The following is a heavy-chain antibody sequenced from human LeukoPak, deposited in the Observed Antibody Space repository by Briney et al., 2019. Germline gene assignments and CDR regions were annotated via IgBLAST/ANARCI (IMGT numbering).Heavy chain of an antibody. V-gene: IGHV4-39*01. CDR1: GGSISSSSYY. CDR3: ARYVSGSYYPYFDY. J-gene: IGHJ4*02. Sequence: SKTLSLTCTVSGGSISSSSYYWGWIRQPPGKGLEWIGSIYYSGSTYYNPSLKSRVTISVDTSKNQFSLKLSSVTAADTAVYYSARYVSGSYYPYFDYWGQATLVTVSS. CDR2: IYYSGST. D-gene: IGHD1-26*01.